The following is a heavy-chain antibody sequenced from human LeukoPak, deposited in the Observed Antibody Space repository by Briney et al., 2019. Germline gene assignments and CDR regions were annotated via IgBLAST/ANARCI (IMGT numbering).Heavy chain of an antibody. CDR3: GRIAINANNGMDV. Sequence: AGTQTLSSAASGFKFSDHYIHWVRQAPGKGLKWVGRSSNNASNYTTGYAASVEGRFTISRDVSESSLYLQMNSLRTEETAVYYCGRIAINANNGMDVWGQGTTVTVSS. CDR2: SSNNASNYTT. V-gene: IGHV3-72*01. D-gene: IGHD1/OR15-1a*01. CDR1: GFKFSDHY. J-gene: IGHJ6*02.